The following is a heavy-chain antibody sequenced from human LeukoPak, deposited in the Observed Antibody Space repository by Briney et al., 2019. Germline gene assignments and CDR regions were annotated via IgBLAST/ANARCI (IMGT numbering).Heavy chain of an antibody. J-gene: IGHJ6*03. D-gene: IGHD6-13*01. CDR2: IYSGGST. Sequence: GGSLRLSCSASGFTVSSSYMSWVRQAPGKGLEWVSVIYSGGSTYYADSVRGRFTISRDNSKNTLYLQMNSLRAEDTAVYYCATKYSNSWPYYYYYYYMDVWGEGTTVTVSS. CDR3: ATKYSNSWPYYYYYYYMDV. V-gene: IGHV3-53*01. CDR1: GFTVSSSY.